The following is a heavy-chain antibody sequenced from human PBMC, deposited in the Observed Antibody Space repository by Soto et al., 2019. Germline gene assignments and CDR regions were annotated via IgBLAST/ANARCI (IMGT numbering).Heavy chain of an antibody. CDR3: ARDGSGSYYTSNWYFDL. V-gene: IGHV4-30-4*01. CDR1: GGSISSGDYY. CDR2: IYYSGST. Sequence: QVQLQESGPGLVKPSQTLSLTCTVSGGSISSGDYYWSWIRQPPGKGLEWIGYIYYSGSTYYNPFLQSRVTISVDTSKNQFSLKLSSVTAADTAVYYCARDGSGSYYTSNWYFDLWGRGTLVTVSS. D-gene: IGHD3-10*01. J-gene: IGHJ2*01.